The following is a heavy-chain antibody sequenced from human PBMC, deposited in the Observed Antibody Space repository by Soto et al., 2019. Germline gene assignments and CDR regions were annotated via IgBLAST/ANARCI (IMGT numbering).Heavy chain of an antibody. CDR1: GYTFTTYG. V-gene: IGHV1-18*01. D-gene: IGHD3-10*01. CDR3: ARDVGVGSYGPQIQGMDV. J-gene: IGHJ6*02. CDR2: IDTHTGET. Sequence: QAQVLQSGPEVKKPGASVKVSCKTSGYTFTTYGVIWVRQAPGQGLEWMGSIDTHTGETRYPQKFQGRVTVTADTSSSTAYMEVRNLSSDDTAIYYCARDVGVGSYGPQIQGMDVWGQGTTVTVSS.